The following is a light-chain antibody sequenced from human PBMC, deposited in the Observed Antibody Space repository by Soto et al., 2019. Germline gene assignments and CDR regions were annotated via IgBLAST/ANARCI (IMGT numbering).Light chain of an antibody. CDR2: EVS. V-gene: IGLV2-14*01. CDR1: SRDVGGFNY. J-gene: IGLJ1*01. CDR3: SSYTSSSTLYV. Sequence: ALTQPASVSGSPGQSVTISCTGTSRDVGGFNYVSWYQHHPGKAPKLMIYEVSNRPSGVSNRFSGSKSGNTASLTSSRLQAEDDADYYCSSYTSSSTLYVFGTGTKVTVL.